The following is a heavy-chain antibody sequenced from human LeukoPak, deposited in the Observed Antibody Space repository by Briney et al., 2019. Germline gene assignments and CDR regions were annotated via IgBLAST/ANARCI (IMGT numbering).Heavy chain of an antibody. Sequence: PGGSLRLSCAASGFTFSSYGMHWVRQAPGKGLEWVAVIWYDGSNKYYADSVKVRFTISRDNSKNTLYLQMNSLRAEDTAVYYCAKDGGYCSGGSCYSGVFVHYWGQGTLVTVSS. V-gene: IGHV3-33*06. D-gene: IGHD2-15*01. CDR3: AKDGGYCSGGSCYSGVFVHY. CDR2: IWYDGSNK. CDR1: GFTFSSYG. J-gene: IGHJ4*02.